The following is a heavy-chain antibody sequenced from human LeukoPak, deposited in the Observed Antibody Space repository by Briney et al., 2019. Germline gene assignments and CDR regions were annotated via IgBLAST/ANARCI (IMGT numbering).Heavy chain of an antibody. CDR2: IYYSGST. J-gene: IGHJ4*02. Sequence: SETLSLTCTVSGGSISSSSYYRGWIRQPPGKGLEWIGSIYYSGSTYYNPSLKSRVTISVDTSKNQFSLKLSSVAAADTAVYYCARNEWELNFDYWGQGTLVTVSS. CDR1: GGSISSSSYY. V-gene: IGHV4-39*01. D-gene: IGHD1-26*01. CDR3: ARNEWELNFDY.